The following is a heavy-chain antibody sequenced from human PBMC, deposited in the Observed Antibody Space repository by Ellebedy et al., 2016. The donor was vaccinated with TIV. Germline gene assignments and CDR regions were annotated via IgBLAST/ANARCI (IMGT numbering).Heavy chain of an antibody. CDR1: GYKFINYG. D-gene: IGHD5-18*01. Sequence: AASVKVSCKASGYKFINYGYPRVRQPHGQALEWVGYSSSHNGNSNYEKNFEGRVTMTTDRPTATVFMELGSLRADDTAMYYCARTRYSSSWPDFWGQGTLVNVYS. CDR2: SSSHNGNS. V-gene: IGHV1-18*04. CDR3: ARTRYSSSWPDF. J-gene: IGHJ4*02.